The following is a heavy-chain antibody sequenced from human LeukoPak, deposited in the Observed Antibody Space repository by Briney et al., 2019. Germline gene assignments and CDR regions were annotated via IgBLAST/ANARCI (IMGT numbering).Heavy chain of an antibody. D-gene: IGHD2-15*01. CDR3: ARGGECGSCDGFDM. CDR2: INHSGST. V-gene: IGHV4-34*01. CDR1: GGSFSGYY. Sequence: KTSETLSLTCAVNGGSFSGYYWIWIRQPPGKGLDWIGEINHSGSTNYNPSLKSRVTISVDTSKNQFSLKLSSVTAADTAVYYCARGGECGSCDGFDMWGQGIMVTVSS. J-gene: IGHJ3*02.